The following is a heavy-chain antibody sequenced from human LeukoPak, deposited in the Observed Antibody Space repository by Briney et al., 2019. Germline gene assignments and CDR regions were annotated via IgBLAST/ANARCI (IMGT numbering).Heavy chain of an antibody. CDR2: INPNSGAT. CDR1: GYTFTGYY. J-gene: IGHJ4*02. D-gene: IGHD2-2*01. CDR3: ARDAPGYCTTTSCYPHD. Sequence: ASVKVSCKASGYTFTGYYVYWVRQAPGQGLEWMGWINPNSGATNYAQKFQDRVTMARDTSISTAYIELSRLRPDDTAVYYCARDAPGYCTTTSCYPHDWGQGTLVTVSS. V-gene: IGHV1-2*02.